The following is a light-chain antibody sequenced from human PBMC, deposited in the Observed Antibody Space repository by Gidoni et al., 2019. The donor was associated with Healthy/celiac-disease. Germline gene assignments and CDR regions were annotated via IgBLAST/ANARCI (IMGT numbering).Light chain of an antibody. Sequence: IQLTQSPSSLSASVGDRVTITCRASQGISSYLTWYQQKTGKAPKLLIYAASTLQSGVPSRFSGRGSGTDFTLTISSLQPEDFATYYCQQLNSYPQTFGQGTKLEIK. V-gene: IGKV1-9*01. CDR3: QQLNSYPQT. J-gene: IGKJ2*01. CDR1: QGISSY. CDR2: AAS.